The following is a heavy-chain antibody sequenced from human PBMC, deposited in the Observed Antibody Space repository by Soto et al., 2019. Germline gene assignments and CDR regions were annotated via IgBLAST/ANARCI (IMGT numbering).Heavy chain of an antibody. J-gene: IGHJ5*02. V-gene: IGHV4-59*01. CDR1: GGSISSYY. CDR2: IYYSGST. Sequence: SETLSLTCTVSGGSISSYYWSWIRQPPGKGLEWIGYIYYSGSTNYNPSLKSRVTISVDTSKNQFSLKLSSVTAADTAVYYCARGRLFYDSSGYYHDTSPWFDPWGQGTLVTVSS. CDR3: ARGRLFYDSSGYYHDTSPWFDP. D-gene: IGHD3-22*01.